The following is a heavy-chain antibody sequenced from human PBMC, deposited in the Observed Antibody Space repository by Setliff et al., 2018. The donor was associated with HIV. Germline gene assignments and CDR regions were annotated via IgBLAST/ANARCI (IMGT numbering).Heavy chain of an antibody. D-gene: IGHD5-12*01. CDR3: ARGGSGYLYYFDY. Sequence: SETLSLTCTVSGGSISSYYWSWIRQPPGKGLEWIGYIYYSGSTNYNPSLKSRVTISVDTSKNQFSLKLSSVTAADTAVYYCARGGSGYLYYFDYWGQGTLVTVS. V-gene: IGHV4-59*01. CDR1: GGSISSYY. J-gene: IGHJ4*02. CDR2: IYYSGST.